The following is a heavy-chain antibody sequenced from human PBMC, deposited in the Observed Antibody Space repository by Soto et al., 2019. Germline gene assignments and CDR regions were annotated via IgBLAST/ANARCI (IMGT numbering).Heavy chain of an antibody. J-gene: IGHJ4*02. D-gene: IGHD3-10*01. CDR1: GYTFTGYY. CDR2: INPNSGDT. V-gene: IGHV1-2*02. CDR3: ARPLWFGELLSPLDY. Sequence: QVQLVQSGAEVKKPGASVKVSCKASGYTFTGYYMHWVRQAPGQGLEWMGWINPNSGDTNYAQKFQGRVTMTRDTSISTAYMELSRLRSDDTAVYYCARPLWFGELLSPLDYWGQGTLVTVSS.